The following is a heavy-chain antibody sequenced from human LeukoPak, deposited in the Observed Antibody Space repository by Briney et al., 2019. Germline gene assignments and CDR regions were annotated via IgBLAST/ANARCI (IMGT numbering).Heavy chain of an antibody. D-gene: IGHD4-17*01. CDR3: AKDLRVTKTPYYFDY. CDR1: GFTFSSYA. J-gene: IGHJ4*02. V-gene: IGHV3-23*01. CDR2: ISGSGGST. Sequence: PGGSLRLSCAASGFTFSSYAMSWVRQAPGKGLEWVSAISGSGGSTYYADSVKGRFTISRDNSKNTLYLQMNSLRAEDTAVYYCAKDLRVTKTPYYFDYWGQGTLVTVSS.